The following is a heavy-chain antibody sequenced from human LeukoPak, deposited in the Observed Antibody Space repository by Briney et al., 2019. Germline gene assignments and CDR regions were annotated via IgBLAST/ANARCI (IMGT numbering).Heavy chain of an antibody. Sequence: PSETLSLTCAVSGNSISNSNWWNWVRQPPGKGLEWIGEINHSGSTNYNPSLKSRVTISVDTSKNQFSLKLSSVTAADTAVYYCARGLVVVPAAIFSGPMDVWGKGTTVTVSS. J-gene: IGHJ6*04. CDR3: ARGLVVVPAAIFSGPMDV. CDR2: INHSGST. V-gene: IGHV4-4*02. D-gene: IGHD2-2*02. CDR1: GNSISNSNW.